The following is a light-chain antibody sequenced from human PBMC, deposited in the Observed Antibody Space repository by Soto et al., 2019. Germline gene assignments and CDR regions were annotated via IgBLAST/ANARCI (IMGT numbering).Light chain of an antibody. J-gene: IGLJ3*02. CDR1: SSNIGSNS. Sequence: QLVLTQPPSASGTPGQRVTISCSGSSSNIGSNSVNWYQQLPGTAPKLLIYSNNQRPSGVPDRFSGSKSGTSASLSNSGLQSEDEADYYCAAWDDSLTGLVFGGGTKLTVL. CDR2: SNN. V-gene: IGLV1-44*01. CDR3: AAWDDSLTGLV.